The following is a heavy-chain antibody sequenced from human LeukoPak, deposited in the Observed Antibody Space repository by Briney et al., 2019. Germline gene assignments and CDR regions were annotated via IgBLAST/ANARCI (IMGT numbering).Heavy chain of an antibody. CDR2: IYDSGST. J-gene: IGHJ2*01. Sequence: PSETLSLTCTVSGGSIRSSYYYWGWIRQPPGKGLEWIGSIYDSGSTYYNPSLKSRVTISVDTSKNQFSLKLSSVTAADTAVYYCARVESCGGDCYWYFDLWGRGTLVTVSS. CDR1: GGSIRSSYYY. D-gene: IGHD2-21*02. V-gene: IGHV4-39*07. CDR3: ARVESCGGDCYWYFDL.